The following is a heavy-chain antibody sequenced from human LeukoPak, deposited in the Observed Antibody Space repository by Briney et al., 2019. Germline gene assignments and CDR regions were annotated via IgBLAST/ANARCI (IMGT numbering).Heavy chain of an antibody. CDR3: AKNGGSDPDSFDI. Sequence: PGGSLRLSCAASGFTFSSYEMNWVRQAPGKGLEWVSSISSSGSTIYYADSVKGRFTISRDNAKNSLYLQMNSLRAEDTAVYYCAKNGGSDPDSFDIWGQGTMVTVSS. D-gene: IGHD3-16*01. J-gene: IGHJ3*02. CDR2: ISSSGSTI. CDR1: GFTFSSYE. V-gene: IGHV3-48*03.